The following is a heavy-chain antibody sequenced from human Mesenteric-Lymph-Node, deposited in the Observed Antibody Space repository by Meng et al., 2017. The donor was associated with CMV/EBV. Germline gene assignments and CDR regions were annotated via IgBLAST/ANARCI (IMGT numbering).Heavy chain of an antibody. CDR3: AKQSSGEYTSISYYFDY. CDR1: GFTVSSNY. CDR2: IYSAGGT. D-gene: IGHD2/OR15-2a*01. Sequence: LSLTCAGSGFTVSSNYMSWVRQAPGKGLEWVSVIYSAGGTYYADSVKGRFTISRDNSKNTLYLQMNSLRAEDTAVYYCAKQSSGEYTSISYYFDYWGQGTLVTVSS. J-gene: IGHJ4*02. V-gene: IGHV3-66*02.